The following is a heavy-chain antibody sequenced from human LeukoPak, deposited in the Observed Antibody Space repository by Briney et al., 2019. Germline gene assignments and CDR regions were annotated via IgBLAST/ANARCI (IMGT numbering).Heavy chain of an antibody. V-gene: IGHV4-39*01. Sequence: SETLSLTCTVSGGSISSSGYYWAWIRQPPGKGLEWIGRIYYSGSTYYNPSLKSRVTISVDTSKNQFSLKLSPVTAADTAVYYCARRSYSSSSGTFEYWGHGTLVTVSS. CDR1: GGSISSSGYY. D-gene: IGHD6-6*01. CDR2: IYYSGST. CDR3: ARRSYSSSSGTFEY. J-gene: IGHJ4*01.